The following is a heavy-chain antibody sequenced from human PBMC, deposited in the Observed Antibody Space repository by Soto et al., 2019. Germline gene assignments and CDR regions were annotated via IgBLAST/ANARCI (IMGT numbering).Heavy chain of an antibody. V-gene: IGHV1-46*01. CDR3: AAPGGKYSGSYYVRGDAFDI. Sequence: QVQLVQSGAEVKKPGASVKVSCKASGYTFTSYYMHWVRQAPGQGLEWMGIINPSGGSTSYAQKFQGRVTMTRDTSTSTVYMELSSLRSEDTAVYYCAAPGGKYSGSYYVRGDAFDIWGQGTMVTVSS. J-gene: IGHJ3*02. CDR2: INPSGGST. D-gene: IGHD1-26*01. CDR1: GYTFTSYY.